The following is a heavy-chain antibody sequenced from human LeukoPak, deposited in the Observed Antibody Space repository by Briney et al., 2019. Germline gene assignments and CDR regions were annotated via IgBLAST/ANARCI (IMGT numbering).Heavy chain of an antibody. Sequence: SETLSLTCPVSGGPISSYYWSWIRQPPGKGLEWIGYIYYSGSTNYNPSLKSRVTISVDTSKNQFSLKLSSVTAADTAVYYCARGRSIAARTAFDYWGQGTLVTVSS. CDR2: IYYSGST. CDR3: ARGRSIAARTAFDY. CDR1: GGPISSYY. J-gene: IGHJ4*02. D-gene: IGHD6-6*01. V-gene: IGHV4-59*01.